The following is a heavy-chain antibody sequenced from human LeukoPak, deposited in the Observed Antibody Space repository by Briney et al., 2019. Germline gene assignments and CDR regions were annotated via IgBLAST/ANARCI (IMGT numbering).Heavy chain of an antibody. D-gene: IGHD4-17*01. CDR2: ISGSGGST. V-gene: IGHV3-23*01. J-gene: IGHJ4*02. CDR1: GFTFSSYG. CDR3: TTDVPGVGYGELDY. Sequence: GGTLRLSCAASGFTFSSYGMSWVRQAPGKGLEWVSAISGSGGSTYYADSVRGRFTISRDNSKNTLYLQMNSLQTEDTAVYYCTTDVPGVGYGELDYWGQGTLVTVSS.